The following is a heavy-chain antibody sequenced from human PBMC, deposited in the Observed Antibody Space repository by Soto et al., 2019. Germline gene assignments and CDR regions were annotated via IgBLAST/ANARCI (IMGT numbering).Heavy chain of an antibody. V-gene: IGHV6-1*01. Sequence: PSQTLSLTCAISGDSVSSNRAAWGWIRQSPSGGLEWLGRTYYRSRWFTDYAESVKSRISIKPDTYKNQLSLQLNSVTPEDTAVYYCAREDSAAAKDAFDMWGHGTMVTVSS. CDR2: TYYRSRWFT. D-gene: IGHD3-10*01. J-gene: IGHJ3*02. CDR1: GDSVSSNRAA. CDR3: AREDSAAAKDAFDM.